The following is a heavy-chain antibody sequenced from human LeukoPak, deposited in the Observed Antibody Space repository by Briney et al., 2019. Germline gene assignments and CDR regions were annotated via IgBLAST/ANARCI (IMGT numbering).Heavy chain of an antibody. J-gene: IGHJ3*02. CDR1: GFTFSSYS. D-gene: IGHD1-26*01. V-gene: IGHV3-48*02. CDR3: ARGTSSGSRPDAFDI. CDR2: ISSSSSTI. Sequence: PGGSLRLSCAASGFTFSSYSMNWVRQAPGKGLEWVSYISSSSSTIYYADSVKGRFTISRDNAKNSLYLQMNSLRDEDTAVYYCARGTSSGSRPDAFDIWGQGTMVTVSS.